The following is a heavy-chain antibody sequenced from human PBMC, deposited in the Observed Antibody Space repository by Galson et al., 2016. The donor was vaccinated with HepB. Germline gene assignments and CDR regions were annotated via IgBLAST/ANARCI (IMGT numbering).Heavy chain of an antibody. J-gene: IGHJ6*03. V-gene: IGHV4-59*01. Sequence: ETLSLTCTVSGGYISGYYWTWIRQPPGKGLEWIGYIYYSGSTNYNPSLKSRVTISVDTPKNQFSLKLNSVTAADTAVYYCARLRGYYYGPSYYYYMDVWGKGTTVTVSS. CDR1: GGYISGYY. CDR2: IYYSGST. D-gene: IGHD5-18*01. CDR3: ARLRGYYYGPSYYYYMDV.